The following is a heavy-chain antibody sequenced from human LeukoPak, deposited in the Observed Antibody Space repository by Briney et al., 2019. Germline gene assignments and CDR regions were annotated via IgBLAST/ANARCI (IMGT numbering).Heavy chain of an antibody. CDR3: AKNTGGSCYSAPGY. CDR1: GFTFSSYA. J-gene: IGHJ4*02. CDR2: ISGSGGST. D-gene: IGHD2-15*01. Sequence: GGSLRLSCAASGFTFSSYAMSWVRQAPGKGLEGVSAISGSGGSTYYADSVKGRFTISRDNSKNTLYLQMNSLRAEDTAVYYCAKNTGGSCYSAPGYWGQGTLVTVSS. V-gene: IGHV3-23*01.